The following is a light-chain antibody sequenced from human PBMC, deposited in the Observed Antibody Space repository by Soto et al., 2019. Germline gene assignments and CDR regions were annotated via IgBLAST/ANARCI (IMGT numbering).Light chain of an antibody. V-gene: IGKV3-20*01. CDR1: HSVRNNF. CDR2: AAS. Sequence: IVLKKSPATLSLSPREAATLSCCASHSVRNNFLAWYQQRPRQPPRPLLHAASMRATGTPDRFSGSASGTDFTRIISKLEGEDFGVYYCQQYGPSLTVGGGINVEIK. J-gene: IGKJ4*01. CDR3: QQYGPSLT.